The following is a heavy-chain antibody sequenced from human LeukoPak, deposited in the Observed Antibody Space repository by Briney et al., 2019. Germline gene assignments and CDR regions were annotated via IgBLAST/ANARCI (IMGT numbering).Heavy chain of an antibody. CDR2: INPNSGGT. V-gene: IGHV1-2*02. Sequence: GGSLRLSCAASGFTFSSYAMHWVRQAPGQGLEWMGWINPNSGGTNYGQKFQGRVTMTRDTSINTGYMELSRLRSDDTAVYYCARVEEHYERSYWYFDLWGRGTLVTVSS. J-gene: IGHJ2*01. CDR1: GFTFSSYA. CDR3: ARVEEHYERSYWYFDL. D-gene: IGHD3-22*01.